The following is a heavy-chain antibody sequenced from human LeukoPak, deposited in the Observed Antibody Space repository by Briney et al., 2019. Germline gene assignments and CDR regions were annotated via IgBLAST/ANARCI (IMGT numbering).Heavy chain of an antibody. J-gene: IGHJ4*02. CDR3: ARDPGILTGYSPFDY. Sequence: GGSLRLSCAASGFTFSNYWMHWVRQAPGKGLEWVSRINPDGSSSNYADSVKGRFTMSRDNAKNSLYLQMNSLRAEDTAVYYCARDPGILTGYSPFDYWGQGTLVTVSS. V-gene: IGHV3-74*01. D-gene: IGHD3-9*01. CDR2: INPDGSSS. CDR1: GFTFSNYW.